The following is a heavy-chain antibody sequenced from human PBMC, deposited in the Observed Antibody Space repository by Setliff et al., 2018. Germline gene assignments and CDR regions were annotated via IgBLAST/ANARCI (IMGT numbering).Heavy chain of an antibody. CDR1: GYSFSTYA. CDR3: ARDREYCSRTSCYIDY. Sequence: GASVKVSCKASGYSFSTYAMHWVRQAPGQRLEWMGWINGGNGNTKYSQKFQGRITITRDTFASTAYMEMSSLRSEDTAVYYCARDREYCSRTSCYIDYWGQGALVTVSS. V-gene: IGHV1-3*01. J-gene: IGHJ4*02. D-gene: IGHD2-2*02. CDR2: INGGNGNT.